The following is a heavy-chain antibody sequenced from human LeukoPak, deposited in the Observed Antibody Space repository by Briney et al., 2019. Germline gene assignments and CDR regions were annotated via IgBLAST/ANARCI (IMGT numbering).Heavy chain of an antibody. CDR2: INDSGNTI. D-gene: IGHD3-9*01. CDR1: GFTFSDYN. J-gene: IGHJ6*02. Sequence: PGGSLRLSCAASGFTFSDYNMNWVRQAPGKGLEWVSYINDSGNTIHYADSVKGRFTISRDNAKNSLYLQTNSLRAEDTAVYYCARSIGLTGGGVDVWGQGTTVTVSS. CDR3: ARSIGLTGGGVDV. V-gene: IGHV3-11*01.